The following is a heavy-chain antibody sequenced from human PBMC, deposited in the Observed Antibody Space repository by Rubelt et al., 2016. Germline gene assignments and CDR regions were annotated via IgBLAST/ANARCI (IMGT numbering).Heavy chain of an antibody. CDR2: INSDGSST. CDR3: ARDLGGAGSYYMGYFDY. Sequence: QVPGKGLVWVSRINSDGSSTSYVDSVKGRFTISRDNAKNTLYPQMNSLRAEDTAVYYCARDLGGAGSYYMGYFDYWGQGTLVTVAS. J-gene: IGHJ4*02. V-gene: IGHV3-74*01. D-gene: IGHD3-10*01.